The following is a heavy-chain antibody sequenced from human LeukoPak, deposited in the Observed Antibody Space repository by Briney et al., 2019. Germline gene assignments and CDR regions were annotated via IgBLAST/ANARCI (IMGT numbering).Heavy chain of an antibody. J-gene: IGHJ4*02. CDR2: IYYSGST. V-gene: IGHV4-39*01. CDR1: GGSISSSSYY. Sequence: SETLSLTCTVSGGSISSSSYYWGWIRQPPGKGLEWIGSIYYSGSTYYNPSLESRVAILVDTSKNQFSLRLSSVTASDTAMYYCARRSPRRTFDYWGQGTLVTVSS. CDR3: ARRSPRRTFDY.